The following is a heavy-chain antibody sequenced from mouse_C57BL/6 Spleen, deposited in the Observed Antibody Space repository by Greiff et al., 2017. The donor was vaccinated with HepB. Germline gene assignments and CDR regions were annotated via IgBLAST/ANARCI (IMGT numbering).Heavy chain of an antibody. J-gene: IGHJ3*01. D-gene: IGHD2-4*01. CDR3: ARLYDYDDAY. CDR1: GYTFTSYW. V-gene: IGHV1-64*01. CDR2: IHPNSGST. Sequence: QVQLQQPGAELVKPGASVKLSCKASGYTFTSYWMHWVKQRPGQGLEWIGMIHPNSGSTNYNEKFKSKATLTVDKSSSTAYMQLSSLTSEDSAVYYCARLYDYDDAYWGQGTLVTVSA.